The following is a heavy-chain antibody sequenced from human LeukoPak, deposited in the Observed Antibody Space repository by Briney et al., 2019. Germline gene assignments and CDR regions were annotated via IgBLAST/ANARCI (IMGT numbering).Heavy chain of an antibody. J-gene: IGHJ6*03. CDR3: ARVGYSYGYVYYYYYMDV. V-gene: IGHV1-2*02. CDR1: GYTFSGYY. Sequence: ASVKVSCKASGYTFSGYYIHWVRQAPGQGLEWMGWINPNTGGTKYAQRFQDRVTMTRDTSISTAYMEVSRLRSEDTAVYYCARVGYSYGYVYYYYYMDVWGKGTTVTVSS. D-gene: IGHD5-18*01. CDR2: INPNTGGT.